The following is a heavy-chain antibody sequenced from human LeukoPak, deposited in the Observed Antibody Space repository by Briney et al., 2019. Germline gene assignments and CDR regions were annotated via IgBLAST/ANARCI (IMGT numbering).Heavy chain of an antibody. D-gene: IGHD3-10*01. CDR3: AGGAGDYFDY. Sequence: ASVKVSCKASGYTFVADYMHWVRQAPGQGLEWIGWINPNNGGTNYAQNFQGRVTMTRDTSISTAYMELGRLRSDDTAVYYCAGGAGDYFDYWGQGTLVTVSS. V-gene: IGHV1-2*02. CDR2: INPNNGGT. J-gene: IGHJ4*02. CDR1: GYTFVADY.